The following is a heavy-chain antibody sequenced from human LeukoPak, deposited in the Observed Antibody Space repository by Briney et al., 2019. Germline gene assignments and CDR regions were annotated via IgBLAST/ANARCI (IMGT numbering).Heavy chain of an antibody. CDR1: GGSISSYY. V-gene: IGHV4-59*12. J-gene: IGHJ5*02. CDR3: ARAEPGTGLNFLEWLLLRNWFDP. Sequence: PSETLSLTCTVSGGSISSYYWSWIRQPPGKGLEWIGYIYYSGSTNYNPSLKSRVTISVDTSKNQFSLKLSSVTAADTAVHYCARAEPGTGLNFLEWLLLRNWFDPWGQGTLVTVSS. D-gene: IGHD3-3*01. CDR2: IYYSGST.